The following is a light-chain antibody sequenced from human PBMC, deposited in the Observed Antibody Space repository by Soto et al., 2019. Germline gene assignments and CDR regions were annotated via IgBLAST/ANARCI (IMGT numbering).Light chain of an antibody. J-gene: IGKJ2*02. CDR3: QQYDNWPPCT. CDR2: LAS. Sequence: EIVLTQSPATLSSFPGDRVTLSCRASQAVNTRLAWYQHRPGQAPRLLIYLASNRAAGVPARFSGSGSGTDFTLTISDVEPEDFAVYYCQQYDNWPPCTFGQGTKLEVK. V-gene: IGKV3-11*01. CDR1: QAVNTR.